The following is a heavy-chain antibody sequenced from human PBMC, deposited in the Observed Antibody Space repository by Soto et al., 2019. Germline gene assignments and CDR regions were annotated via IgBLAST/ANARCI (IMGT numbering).Heavy chain of an antibody. J-gene: IGHJ4*02. CDR2: ISSDESQK. Sequence: QVQLVESGGGVVQPGSSLRLSCAASGFSFSSSVMHWVRQAPGKGLEWVTVISSDESQKFYADSVKGRFTVSRDNSKGTLYLQMSSLRAEDTALYYCAKDTGRGGGSVFDYWGQGTLVTVSS. CDR1: GFSFSSSV. D-gene: IGHD2-15*01. CDR3: AKDTGRGGGSVFDY. V-gene: IGHV3-30*18.